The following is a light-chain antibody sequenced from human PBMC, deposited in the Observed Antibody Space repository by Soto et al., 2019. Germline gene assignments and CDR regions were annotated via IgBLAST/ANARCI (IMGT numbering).Light chain of an antibody. CDR3: QQSSTAPLT. V-gene: IGKV1-39*01. CDR1: QTVYHY. CDR2: AAS. Sequence: DIQMTQSPSSLSASVGDRVTITCRASQTVYHYLNWYQQKPGKAPKLLIYAASSLQSGVPSRFTGSGSGTHFTLTIGSLQPEDFASYFCQQSSTAPLTFGGGTKVEIK. J-gene: IGKJ4*01.